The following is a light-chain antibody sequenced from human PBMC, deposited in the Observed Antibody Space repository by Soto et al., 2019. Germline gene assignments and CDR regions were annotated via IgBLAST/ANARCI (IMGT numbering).Light chain of an antibody. CDR1: QSVTSNN. CDR3: QQYGSSPPYP. V-gene: IGKV3-20*01. J-gene: IGKJ5*01. Sequence: EIVLTQSPGTLSLSPGARATLSCRASQSVTSNNLAWYQQKPGQAPRLLIFGASNRATAIPDRFSGSGSGTDFTLTITSLEPEDCAVYYCQQYGSSPPYPFGRGTRLEIK. CDR2: GAS.